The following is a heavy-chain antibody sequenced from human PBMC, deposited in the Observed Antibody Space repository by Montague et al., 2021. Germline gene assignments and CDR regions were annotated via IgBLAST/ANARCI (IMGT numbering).Heavy chain of an antibody. CDR3: ASSSSVRWLQTSFDY. V-gene: IGHV4-39*01. J-gene: IGHJ4*02. CDR1: GGSISSSSNY. CDR2: IYNSGST. Sequence: SETLSLTCTVSGGSISSSSNYWGWIRQPPGKGLEWIGSIYNSGSTDYNPSLKSRVTISVDTSKNQFSLKLSSVTAADTAAYSCASSSSVRWLQTSFDYWVQGTLVTVSS. D-gene: IGHD5-24*01.